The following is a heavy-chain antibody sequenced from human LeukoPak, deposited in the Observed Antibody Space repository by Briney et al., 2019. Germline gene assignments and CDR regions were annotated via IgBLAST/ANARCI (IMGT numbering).Heavy chain of an antibody. J-gene: IGHJ4*02. CDR1: GFTFINYA. CDR3: AKDGAYYSGSGDFFDY. CDR2: ISGSGSIS. V-gene: IGHV3-23*01. D-gene: IGHD3-10*01. Sequence: AAGTLRFSCAASGFTFINYAMSWVRQAPGKGLKWVLTISGSGSISYYADSVKGRFTIFRDKSKITLYLQMNRLRAEHTAIYYCAKDGAYYSGSGDFFDYWGQGNLVTVSS.